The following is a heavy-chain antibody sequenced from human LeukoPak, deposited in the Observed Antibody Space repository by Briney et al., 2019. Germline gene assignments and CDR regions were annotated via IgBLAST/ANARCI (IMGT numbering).Heavy chain of an antibody. J-gene: IGHJ4*02. V-gene: IGHV3-53*01. CDR3: ARDSNGPAF. CDR1: GFTVSNNY. CDR2: IYSGGGT. D-gene: IGHD6-19*01. Sequence: GGSLRFSCAASGFTVSNNYMSWVRQAPGKGLEWVSVIYSGGGTFYSEFVKGRFTISRDYSKNTLYLQMNSLRADDTAVYYCARDSNGPAFWGQGTLVTVSS.